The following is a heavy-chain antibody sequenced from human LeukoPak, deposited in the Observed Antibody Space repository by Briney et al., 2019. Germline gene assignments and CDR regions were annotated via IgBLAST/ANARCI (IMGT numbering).Heavy chain of an antibody. D-gene: IGHD3-10*01. CDR1: GGSFSGYY. J-gene: IGHJ4*02. CDR3: ARGRFYGSGSYYIIGDFDY. CDR2: INHSRST. Sequence: SETLSLTCAVYGGSFSGYYWSWIRQPPGKGLEWIGEINHSRSTNYNPSLKSRVTISVDTSKNQFSLKLSSVTAADTAVYYCARGRFYGSGSYYIIGDFDYWGQGTLVTVSS. V-gene: IGHV4-34*01.